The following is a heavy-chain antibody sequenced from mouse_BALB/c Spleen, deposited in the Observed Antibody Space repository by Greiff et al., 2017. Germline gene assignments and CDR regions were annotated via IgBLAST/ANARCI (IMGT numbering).Heavy chain of an antibody. V-gene: IGHV1S81*02. CDR3: ARSGIAMDY. CDR2: INPSNGRT. Sequence: QVQLKQSGAELVKPGASVKLSCKASGYTFTSYWMHWVKQRPGQGLEWIGEINPSNGRTNYNEKFKSKATLTVDKSSSTAYMQLSSLTSEDSAVYYCARSGIAMDYWGQGTSVTVSS. D-gene: IGHD4-1*01. CDR1: GYTFTSYW. J-gene: IGHJ4*01.